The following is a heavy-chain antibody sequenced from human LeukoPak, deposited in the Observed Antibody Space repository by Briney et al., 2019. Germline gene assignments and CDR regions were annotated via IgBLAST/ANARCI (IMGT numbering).Heavy chain of an antibody. CDR3: ATRSWLDY. CDR1: GYTFTGYY. V-gene: IGHV1-2*02. D-gene: IGHD6-13*01. J-gene: IGHJ4*02. CDR2: INPYSAVT. Sequence: GASVKVSCKASGYTFTGYYIHWVRQAPGHGLEWMGWINPYSAVTNYAQKFQGRVTMTRDTSISTAYMEVSRLRFDDTAVYYCATRSWLDYWGQGTLVTVSS.